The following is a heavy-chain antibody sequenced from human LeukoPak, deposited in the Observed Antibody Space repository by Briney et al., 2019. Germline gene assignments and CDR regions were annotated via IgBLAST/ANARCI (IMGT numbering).Heavy chain of an antibody. V-gene: IGHV5-51*01. CDR3: ARFRDDFPDY. CDR1: GYSFTSYW. Sequence: GESLKISCKGSGYSFTSYWIGWVRQMPGKGLEWMGIIFPGDSDSRYSSSFQGQVTISVDKSISTAYLQWNSLKASDTAIYYCARFRDDFPDYWGQGTLIIVSS. D-gene: IGHD5-24*01. J-gene: IGHJ4*02. CDR2: IFPGDSDS.